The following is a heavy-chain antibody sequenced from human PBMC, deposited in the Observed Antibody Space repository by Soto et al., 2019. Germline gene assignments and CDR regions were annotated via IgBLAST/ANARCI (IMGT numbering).Heavy chain of an antibody. CDR3: ARAYGDYGVNWFDP. J-gene: IGHJ5*02. CDR1: GGSISSYY. V-gene: IGHV4-59*01. D-gene: IGHD4-17*01. Sequence: SETLSLTCTVSGGSISSYYWSWIRQPPGKGLEWIGYIYYSGSTNYNPSLKSRVTISVDTSKNQFSLKLSSVTAADTAVHYCARAYGDYGVNWFDPWGQGTLVTVSS. CDR2: IYYSGST.